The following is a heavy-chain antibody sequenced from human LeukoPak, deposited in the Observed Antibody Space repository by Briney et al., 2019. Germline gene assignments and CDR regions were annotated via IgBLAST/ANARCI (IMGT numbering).Heavy chain of an antibody. CDR2: INPNSGGT. Sequence: ASVKVSCKASGYTFSGYYMHWARQAPGQGLEWMGWINPNSGGTNYAQKFQGRVTMTRDTSISTAYMELSRLRSDDTAVYYCARALYYYDSSGYLGDPYYFDYWGQGTLVTVSS. CDR1: GYTFSGYY. V-gene: IGHV1-2*02. J-gene: IGHJ4*02. D-gene: IGHD3-22*01. CDR3: ARALYYYDSSGYLGDPYYFDY.